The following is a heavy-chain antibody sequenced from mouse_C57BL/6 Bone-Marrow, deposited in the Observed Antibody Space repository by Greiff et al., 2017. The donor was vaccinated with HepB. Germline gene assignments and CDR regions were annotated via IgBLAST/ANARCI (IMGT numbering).Heavy chain of an antibody. V-gene: IGHV5-9*01. CDR3: ARHTATVVADWYFDV. CDR2: ISGGGGNT. Sequence: EVKVEESGGGLVKPGGSLKLSCAASGFTFSSYTMSWVRQTPEKRLEWVATISGGGGNTYYPDSVKGRFAISRDNAKNTLYLQMSSLRSEDTALYYCARHTATVVADWYFDVWGTGTTVTVSS. J-gene: IGHJ1*03. D-gene: IGHD1-1*01. CDR1: GFTFSSYT.